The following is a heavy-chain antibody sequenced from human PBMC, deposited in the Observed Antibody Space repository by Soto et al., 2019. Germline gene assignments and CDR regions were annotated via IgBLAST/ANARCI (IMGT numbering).Heavy chain of an antibody. CDR3: ARSRLRFLEWLPHYFDY. D-gene: IGHD3-3*01. CDR1: GGSISSSSYY. CDR2: IYYSGST. V-gene: IGHV4-39*01. Sequence: QLQLQESGPGLVKPSETLSLTCTVSGGSISSSSYYWGWIRQPPGKGLEWIGSIYYSGSTYSNPSVKSRVTISEDTSKNQFSQKLSSVTAADTAVYYCARSRLRFLEWLPHYFDYWGQGTLVTVSS. J-gene: IGHJ4*02.